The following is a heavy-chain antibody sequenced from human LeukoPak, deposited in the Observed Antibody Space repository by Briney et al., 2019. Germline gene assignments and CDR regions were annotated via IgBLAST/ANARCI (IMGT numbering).Heavy chain of an antibody. D-gene: IGHD6-6*01. CDR3: ARGARSSSVIWFDP. J-gene: IGHJ5*02. Sequence: PSETLSLTCTVSGGSISSYYWSWIRQPPGKGLEWIGYIYYSGSTNYNPSLKSRVTISVDTSKNQFSLKLSSVTAADTAVYYCARGARSSSVIWFDPWGQGTLVTVSS. CDR1: GGSISSYY. CDR2: IYYSGST. V-gene: IGHV4-59*01.